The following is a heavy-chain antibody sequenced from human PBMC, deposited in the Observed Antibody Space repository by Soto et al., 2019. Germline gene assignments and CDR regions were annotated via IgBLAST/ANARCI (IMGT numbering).Heavy chain of an antibody. Sequence: LRLSCATSGFTFSHYAMSWVRQAPGKGLEWVSGISGGGGSTYYADSVKGRFTISRDNSKNTLFLQMNSLRAEDTAVYYCAKSAYYYGSGSYYTGTPDYWGQGTLVTVSS. D-gene: IGHD3-10*01. CDR3: AKSAYYYGSGSYYTGTPDY. CDR1: GFTFSHYA. J-gene: IGHJ4*02. CDR2: ISGGGGST. V-gene: IGHV3-23*01.